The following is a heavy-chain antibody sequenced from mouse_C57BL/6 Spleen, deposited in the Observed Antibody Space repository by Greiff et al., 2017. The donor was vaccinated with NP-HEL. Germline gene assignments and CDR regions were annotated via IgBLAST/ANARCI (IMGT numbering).Heavy chain of an antibody. D-gene: IGHD2-1*01. J-gene: IGHJ1*03. CDR3: ARRGYGRWYFDV. Sequence: EVKLMESGPELVKPGASVKIPCKASGYTFTDYNMDWVKQSHGKSLEWIGDINPNNGGTIYNQKFKGKATFTVDKSSSTAYMELRSLTSEDTAVYYCARRGYGRWYFDVWGTGTTVTVSS. CDR2: INPNNGGT. V-gene: IGHV1-18*01. CDR1: GYTFTDYN.